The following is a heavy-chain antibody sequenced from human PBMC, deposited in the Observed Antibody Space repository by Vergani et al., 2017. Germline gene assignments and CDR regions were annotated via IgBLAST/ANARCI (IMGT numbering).Heavy chain of an antibody. CDR2: INPNSGGT. CDR3: ARDATAESGFWSGYYRVDYYYYMDV. Sequence: QVQLVQSGAEVKKPGASVKVSCKASGYTFTGYYMHWVRQAPGQGLEWMGWINPNSGGTNYAQKFQGRVTMTRDTSIRTAYMELSRLRSDDTAVYYCARDATAESGFWSGYYRVDYYYYMDVWGKGTTVTVSS. J-gene: IGHJ6*03. V-gene: IGHV1-2*02. CDR1: GYTFTGYY. D-gene: IGHD3-3*01.